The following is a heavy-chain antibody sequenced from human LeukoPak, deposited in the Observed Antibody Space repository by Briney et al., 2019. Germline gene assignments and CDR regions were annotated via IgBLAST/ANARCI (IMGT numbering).Heavy chain of an antibody. D-gene: IGHD1-14*01. CDR3: AKDSITGLDY. J-gene: IGHJ4*02. V-gene: IGHV3-30*02. CDR1: GFTFSSYE. CDR2: IRYDGSNK. Sequence: GGSLRLSCAASGFTFSSYEMNWVRQAPGKGLEWVSFIRYDGSNKYYADSVKGRFTISRDYSKNTLYLQMNSLRAEDTAVYYCAKDSITGLDYWGQGTLVTVSS.